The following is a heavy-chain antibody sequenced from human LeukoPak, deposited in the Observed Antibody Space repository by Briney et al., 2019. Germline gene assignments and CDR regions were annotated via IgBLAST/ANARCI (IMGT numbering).Heavy chain of an antibody. CDR2: IYYSGST. CDR3: ARAEQWLVTPFDY. CDR1: GGSISSYY. Sequence: SETLSLTCTVSGGSISSYYWSWIRQPPGKGLEWIGYIYYSGSTNYNPSLKSRVTISVDTSKNQFSLKLSSVTAADTAVYYCARAEQWLVTPFDYWGQGTLVTVSS. D-gene: IGHD6-19*01. J-gene: IGHJ4*02. V-gene: IGHV4-59*01.